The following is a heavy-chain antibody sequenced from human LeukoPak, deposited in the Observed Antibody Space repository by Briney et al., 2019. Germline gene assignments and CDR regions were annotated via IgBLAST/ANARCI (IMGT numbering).Heavy chain of an antibody. V-gene: IGHV3-23*01. CDR2: ISGSGGNT. CDR1: GFTFNNYA. Sequence: GGSLRLSCAASGFTFNNYAMSWARQAPGKGLQCVPAISGSGGNTYYPESVKGRFTISRDNSKNTLYLQMNSLRAEDTATYYCAREGYCTSTSCYAGIDYWGQGTLVTVSS. CDR3: AREGYCTSTSCYAGIDY. D-gene: IGHD2-2*01. J-gene: IGHJ4*02.